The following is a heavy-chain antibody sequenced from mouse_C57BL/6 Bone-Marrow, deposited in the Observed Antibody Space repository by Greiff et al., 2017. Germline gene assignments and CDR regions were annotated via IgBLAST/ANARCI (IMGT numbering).Heavy chain of an antibody. J-gene: IGHJ3*01. CDR2: IWSGGST. CDR3: AGEGDGYYPAWFAY. V-gene: IGHV2-2*01. Sequence: QVQLKESGPGLVQPSQSLSISCTASGFSLTSYGVHWVRQSPGKGLEWLGVIWSGGSTDYYAAFIPRLSISKDNPKVQIFFKMNSLQADDTAIYYCAGEGDGYYPAWFAYWGQGTLVTVSA. D-gene: IGHD2-3*01. CDR1: GFSLTSYG.